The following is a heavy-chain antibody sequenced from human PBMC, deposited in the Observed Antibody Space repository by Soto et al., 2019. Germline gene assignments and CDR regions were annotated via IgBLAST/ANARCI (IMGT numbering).Heavy chain of an antibody. CDR1: GGSFSGYY. V-gene: IGHV4-34*01. Sequence: SETLSLTXAVYGGSFSGYYWSWIRQPPGKGLEWIGEINHSGSTNYNPSLKSRVTISVDTSKNQFSLKLSSVTAADTAVYYCARERKLWFGQLSVGGPSYYYYYGMDVWGQGTTVTVSS. CDR2: INHSGST. J-gene: IGHJ6*02. D-gene: IGHD3-10*01. CDR3: ARERKLWFGQLSVGGPSYYYYYGMDV.